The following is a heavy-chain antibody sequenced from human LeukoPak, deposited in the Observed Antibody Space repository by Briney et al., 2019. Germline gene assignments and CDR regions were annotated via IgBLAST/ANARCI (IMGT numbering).Heavy chain of an antibody. CDR3: ARNASDSGTSYFGY. V-gene: IGHV4-39*01. D-gene: IGHD1-26*01. CDR1: GGSISSGTYY. Sequence: SETLSLTCTVSGGSISSGTYYWGWVRQPPGKGLEWIGSIYYSGSTSYNPSLKSRVTISVDTSKNQFSLKLDSVTAADTAVYYCARNASDSGTSYFGYWGQGTLVTVSS. J-gene: IGHJ4*02. CDR2: IYYSGST.